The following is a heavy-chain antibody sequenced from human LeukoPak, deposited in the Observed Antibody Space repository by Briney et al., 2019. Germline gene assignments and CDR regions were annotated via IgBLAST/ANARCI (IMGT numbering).Heavy chain of an antibody. CDR2: INHSGST. V-gene: IGHV4-34*01. CDR3: ARRPSSGGWYLLDY. J-gene: IGHJ4*02. CDR1: GGSFSGYY. Sequence: PSETLSLTCAVYGGSFSGYYWSWIRQLPGKGLEWIGEINHSGSTNYNPSLKSRVTISVDTSKNQFSLKLSSVTAADTAVYYCARRPSSGGWYLLDYWGQGTLVTVSS. D-gene: IGHD6-19*01.